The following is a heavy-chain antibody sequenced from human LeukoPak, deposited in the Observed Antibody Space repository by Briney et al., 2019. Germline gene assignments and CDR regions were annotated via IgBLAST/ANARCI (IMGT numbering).Heavy chain of an antibody. CDR3: ARDRGDGGGFDY. CDR1: GFTFSSYE. Sequence: GGSLRLSCAASGFTFSSYEMNWVRQAPGKGLEWVSYISSSGSTIYYADSVKGRFTISRDNAKNSLYLQMNSLRAEDTAVYYCARDRGDGGGFDYWGQGTLVTVSS. CDR2: ISSSGSTI. V-gene: IGHV3-48*03. D-gene: IGHD2-15*01. J-gene: IGHJ4*02.